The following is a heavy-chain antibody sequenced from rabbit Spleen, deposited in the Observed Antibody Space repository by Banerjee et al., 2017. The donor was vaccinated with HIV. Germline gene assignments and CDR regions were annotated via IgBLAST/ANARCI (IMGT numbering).Heavy chain of an antibody. J-gene: IGHJ6*01. V-gene: IGHV1S45*01. CDR3: ARDTRSSFSSYGMDL. Sequence: QQQLEESGGGLVEPEGSLTLTCTASGFSFSSSSYMCWVRQAPGKGLEWIACIDTGSSGFTYFATWAKGRFTCSKPSSTTVTLQMTRLTAADTATYFCARDTRSSFSSYGMDLWGQGTLVTVS. CDR2: IDTGSSGFT. CDR1: GFSFSSSSY. D-gene: IGHD1-1*01.